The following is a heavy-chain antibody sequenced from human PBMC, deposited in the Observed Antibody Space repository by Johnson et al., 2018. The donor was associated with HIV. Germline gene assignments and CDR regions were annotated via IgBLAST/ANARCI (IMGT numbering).Heavy chain of an antibody. CDR1: GFTFSSYA. CDR2: ILYDGSNK. D-gene: IGHD1-26*01. V-gene: IGHV3-30*04. Sequence: QMLLVESGGGVVQPGRPLRLSCAASGFTFSSYAMHWVRQAPGKGLEWVAVILYDGSNKYYADSVKGRFTISRDNSKNTVYLQMNSLRAEDTAVYYCARDSPRIVGVPDAFDIWGQGTMVTVSS. CDR3: ARDSPRIVGVPDAFDI. J-gene: IGHJ3*02.